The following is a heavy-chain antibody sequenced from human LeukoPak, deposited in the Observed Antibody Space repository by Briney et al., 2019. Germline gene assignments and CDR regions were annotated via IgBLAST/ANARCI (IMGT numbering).Heavy chain of an antibody. D-gene: IGHD1-26*01. J-gene: IGHJ6*03. V-gene: IGHV3-33*06. CDR2: IWYDGSNK. CDR1: GFTFSSYG. Sequence: PGGSLRLSCAASGFTFSSYGMHWVRQAPGKGLEWVAVIWYDGSNKYYADSVKGRFTISRDNSKNTLYLQMNSLRAEDTAVYYCAKELSGSYYYYYYMDVWGKGTTVTVSS. CDR3: AKELSGSYYYYYYMDV.